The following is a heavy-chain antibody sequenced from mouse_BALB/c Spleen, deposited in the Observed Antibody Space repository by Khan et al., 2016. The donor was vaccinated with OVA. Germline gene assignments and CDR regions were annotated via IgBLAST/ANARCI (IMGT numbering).Heavy chain of an antibody. CDR2: ISSGGSYT. CDR3: ARLTYYYDSGGFAY. D-gene: IGHD1-1*01. V-gene: IGHV5-6*01. J-gene: IGHJ3*01. CDR1: GFTFSTYG. Sequence: EVELVESGGDLVKPEGSLKLSCAASGFTFSTYGMSWVRQTPDKRLEWVATISSGGSYTYYPDSVQGRFTISRDNAKNTLYLQMRSLSSVDTAMFYCARLTYYYDSGGFAYWGQGTLVTVSA.